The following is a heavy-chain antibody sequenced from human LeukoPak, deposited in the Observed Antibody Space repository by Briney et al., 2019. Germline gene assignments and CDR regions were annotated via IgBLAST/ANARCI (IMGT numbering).Heavy chain of an antibody. CDR1: GFPFSDYV. J-gene: IGHJ4*02. Sequence: GGSLRLSCAASGFPFSDYVIHWVRQAPGKGLEWVSSISSSSSYIYYADSVKGRFTISRDNAKNSLYLQMNSLRAEDTAVYYCAREPSDYDYVWGSYRSPNDYWGQGTLVTVSS. CDR2: ISSSSSYI. D-gene: IGHD3-16*02. V-gene: IGHV3-21*01. CDR3: AREPSDYDYVWGSYRSPNDY.